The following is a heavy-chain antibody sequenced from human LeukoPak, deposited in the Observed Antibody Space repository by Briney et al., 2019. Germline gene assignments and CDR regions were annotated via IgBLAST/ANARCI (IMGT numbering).Heavy chain of an antibody. CDR3: ASQPAAADVDY. V-gene: IGHV3-7*03. J-gene: IGHJ4*02. D-gene: IGHD2-2*01. CDR2: INQDGTKK. Sequence: GGSLRLSCAASRFTFSNYWMTWVRQAPGKGLEWVANINQDGTKKSYVDSVKGRFTISRDNAKNPLYLQMNSLRADDTGVYYCASQPAAADVDYWGQGALVTVSS. CDR1: RFTFSNYW.